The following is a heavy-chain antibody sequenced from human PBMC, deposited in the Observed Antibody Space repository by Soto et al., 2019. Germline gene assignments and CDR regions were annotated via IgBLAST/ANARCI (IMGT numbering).Heavy chain of an antibody. Sequence: ALVKVYCKSSGYHFTDYYMQWVRHAPGQGLEWMGWINPDSGGTNYAQKFQGRVTMTRDTSISTGYMELSRLTSDDTAVYYCATLYYAIDSPDAFDIWGQRTMVTVSS. J-gene: IGHJ3*02. CDR1: GYHFTDYY. CDR2: INPDSGGT. V-gene: IGHV1-2*02. D-gene: IGHD3-9*01. CDR3: ATLYYAIDSPDAFDI.